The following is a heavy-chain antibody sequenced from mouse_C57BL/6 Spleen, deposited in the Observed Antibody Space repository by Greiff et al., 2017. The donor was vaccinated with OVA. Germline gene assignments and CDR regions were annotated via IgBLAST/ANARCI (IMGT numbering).Heavy chain of an antibody. CDR2: IYPGSGNT. J-gene: IGHJ2*01. CDR1: GYTFTDYY. D-gene: IGHD2-2*01. V-gene: IGHV1-76*01. Sequence: VQLQQSGAELVRPGASVKLSCKASGYTFTDYYINWVKQRPGQGLEWIARIYPGSGNTNYNEKFKGKATLTAEKSSSTAYMQLSSLTSEDSAVYFCAREGVTTGYFDYWGQGTTLTVSS. CDR3: AREGVTTGYFDY.